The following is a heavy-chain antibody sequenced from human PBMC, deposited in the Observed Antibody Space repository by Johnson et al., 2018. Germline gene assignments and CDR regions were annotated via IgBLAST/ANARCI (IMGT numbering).Heavy chain of an antibody. D-gene: IGHD1/OR15-1a*01. J-gene: IGHJ3*02. Sequence: RFTISRDNSKNTLYLQMDSLRAEDTAVYYCAKDRDTLTSGQRRNTDAFDSWGQGTMVTVSS. V-gene: IGHV3-23*01. CDR3: AKDRDTLTSGQRRNTDAFDS.